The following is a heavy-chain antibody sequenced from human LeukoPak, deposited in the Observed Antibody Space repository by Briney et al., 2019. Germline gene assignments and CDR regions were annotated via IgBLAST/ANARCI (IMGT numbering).Heavy chain of an antibody. J-gene: IGHJ4*02. CDR1: GFTFSSYE. V-gene: IGHV3-48*03. D-gene: IGHD1-26*01. Sequence: GSLRLSCEAPGFTFSSYEMTWVRQAPGKGLEWIAYISSSGSSKYYADSVKGRFTISRDNAKNSLYLQMNSLRAEDTAVYYCARDLGRGFSGSYRFDYWGQGTLVTVSS. CDR2: ISSSGSSK. CDR3: ARDLGRGFSGSYRFDY.